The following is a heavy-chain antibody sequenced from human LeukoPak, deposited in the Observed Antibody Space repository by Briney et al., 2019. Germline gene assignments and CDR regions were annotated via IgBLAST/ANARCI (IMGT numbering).Heavy chain of an antibody. CDR1: DGSFSGYY. CDR2: INHSGST. J-gene: IGHJ4*02. D-gene: IGHD3-9*01. V-gene: IGHV4-34*01. Sequence: SETLSLTCAVYDGSFSGYYWSWIRQPPGKGLEWIGEINHSGSTNYNPSLKSRVTISVDTSKNQFSLKLSSVTAADTAVYYCARGLRYFDWLSGLFDWGQGTLVTVSS. CDR3: ARGLRYFDWLSGLFD.